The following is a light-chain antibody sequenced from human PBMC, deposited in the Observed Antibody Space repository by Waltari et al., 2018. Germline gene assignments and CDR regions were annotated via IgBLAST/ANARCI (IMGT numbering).Light chain of an antibody. Sequence: DIQMTQYPSSLSASVGDRVTITCRASQNIDINLNWYQQKPGKAPNLLIYAAATLHTGVPSRFSASGSGTDFSLTISSLHPEDFGIYYCQQGSSRPVSFGHGTRLE. V-gene: IGKV1-39*01. CDR2: AAA. J-gene: IGKJ5*01. CDR1: QNIDIN. CDR3: QQGSSRPVS.